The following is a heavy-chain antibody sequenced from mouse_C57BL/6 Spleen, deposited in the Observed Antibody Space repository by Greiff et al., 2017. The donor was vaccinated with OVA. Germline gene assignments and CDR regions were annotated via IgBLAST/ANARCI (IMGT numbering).Heavy chain of an antibody. CDR2: IDPENGDT. CDR1: GFNIKDDY. D-gene: IGHD1-1*01. J-gene: IGHJ2*01. Sequence: DVQLQQSGAELVRPGASVKLSCTASGFNIKDDYMHWVKQRPEQGLEWIGWIDPENGDTEYASKFQGKATITADTSSNTAYLQLSSLTSEDTAVYYCTTWGDYYGSSYDFDYWGQGTTLTVSS. CDR3: TTWGDYYGSSYDFDY. V-gene: IGHV14-4*01.